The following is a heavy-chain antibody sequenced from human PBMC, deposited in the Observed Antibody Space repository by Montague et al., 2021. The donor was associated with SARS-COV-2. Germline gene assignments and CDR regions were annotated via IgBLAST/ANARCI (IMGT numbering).Heavy chain of an antibody. V-gene: IGHV3-66*01. CDR1: GFTVSSNY. CDR3: ARVVTYASDV. D-gene: IGHD4-11*01. CDR2: IYSDVST. J-gene: IGHJ3*01. Sequence: SLRRSCAASGFTVSSNYMSWVRQAPGKGLEWVSVIYSDVSTYYADSVKGRFTISRDNSKNTLYLQMNSLRAEDTAVYYCARVVTYASDVWGQGTMVTVSS.